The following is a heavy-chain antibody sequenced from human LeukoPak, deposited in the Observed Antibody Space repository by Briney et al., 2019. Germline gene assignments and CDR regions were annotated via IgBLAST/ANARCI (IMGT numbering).Heavy chain of an antibody. CDR2: IKQDGSEK. D-gene: IGHD3-16*02. CDR1: GFTFSSYW. Sequence: GGSLRLSCAASGFTFSSYWMSWVRQAPGKGLEWVANIKQDGSEKYYVDSVKGRFTISRDNAKNPLYLQMNSLRAEDTAVYYCARDSPEIYDYVWGSYRYTDYYYYGMDVWGKGTTVTVSS. V-gene: IGHV3-7*01. CDR3: ARDSPEIYDYVWGSYRYTDYYYYGMDV. J-gene: IGHJ6*04.